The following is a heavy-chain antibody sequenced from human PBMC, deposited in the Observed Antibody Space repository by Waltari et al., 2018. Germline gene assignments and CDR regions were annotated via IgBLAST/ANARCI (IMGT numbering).Heavy chain of an antibody. CDR2: IYHSGST. V-gene: IGHV4-38-2*01. CDR1: GYSISSGYY. CDR3: ARVQYSSSWFGAFDI. Sequence: QVQLQESGPGLVKPSETLSLTCAVSGYSISSGYYWGWIRQPPGKGLEWIGSIYHSGSTYYNPSLKSRVTISVDTSKNQFSLKLSSVTAADTAVYYCARVQYSSSWFGAFDIWGQGTMVTVSS. J-gene: IGHJ3*02. D-gene: IGHD6-13*01.